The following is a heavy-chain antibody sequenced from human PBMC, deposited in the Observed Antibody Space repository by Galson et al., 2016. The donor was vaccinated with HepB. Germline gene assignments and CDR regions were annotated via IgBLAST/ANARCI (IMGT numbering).Heavy chain of an antibody. V-gene: IGHV3-30*18. J-gene: IGHJ4*02. Sequence: SLRLSCAASGFSFSNFAMHWVRQAPGKGLEWVSIIAYDGRYKYYSDSVKGRFTTSRDDSRNTLYLQMNSLRTEDTGVYFCAKERRGYYHEHWGQGTLVTVSS. CDR1: GFSFSNFA. D-gene: IGHD3-3*01. CDR3: AKERRGYYHEH. CDR2: IAYDGRYK.